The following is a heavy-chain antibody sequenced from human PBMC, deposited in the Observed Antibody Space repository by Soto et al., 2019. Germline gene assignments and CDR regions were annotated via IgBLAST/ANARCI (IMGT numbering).Heavy chain of an antibody. CDR3: TRLGVGPY. CDR1: GFTFSGSA. Sequence: GGSLRLSCAASGFTFSGSAMHWVRQASGKGLEWVGRIRSKANSYATAYAASVKGRFTISRDDSKNTAYLQMNSLKTGDTAGDYCTRLGVGPYWGQGTLVTVSS. V-gene: IGHV3-73*01. D-gene: IGHD3-3*01. J-gene: IGHJ4*02. CDR2: IRSKANSYAT.